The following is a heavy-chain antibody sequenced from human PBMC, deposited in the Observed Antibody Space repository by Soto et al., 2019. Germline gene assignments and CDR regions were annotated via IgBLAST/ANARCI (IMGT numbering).Heavy chain of an antibody. V-gene: IGHV3-13*01. CDR1: GFTFSAYD. Sequence: EVQLVESGGGLVQPGGSLRLSCAASGFTFSAYDMHWVRQPTGRGLEWVSAIGTQHDTYYPDSVKGRFTISRENAKSSFYLQMKSLRTGGTAVYYCASPASSWPGGGGWFDPWGQGTLVTVSS. CDR3: ASPASSWPGGGGWFDP. CDR2: IGTQHDT. D-gene: IGHD3-10*01. J-gene: IGHJ5*02.